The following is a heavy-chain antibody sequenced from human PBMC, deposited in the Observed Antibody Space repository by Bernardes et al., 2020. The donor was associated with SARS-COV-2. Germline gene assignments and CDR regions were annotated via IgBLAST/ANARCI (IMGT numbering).Heavy chain of an antibody. CDR3: ARGRKRAGFDY. CDR2: ISYYNDYT. Sequence: ASVKVSCATSGYTFTNYDITWLRQAPGQGLEWMGSISYYNDYTNYPQRFQDRVTMTRDTSTNTAHMELRSLRSDDTAIYYCARGRKRAGFDYRGQGTLVIVSS. J-gene: IGHJ4*02. CDR1: GYTFTNYD. V-gene: IGHV1-18*04.